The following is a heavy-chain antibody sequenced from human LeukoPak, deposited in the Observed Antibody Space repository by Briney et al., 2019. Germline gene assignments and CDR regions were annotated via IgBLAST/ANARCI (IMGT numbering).Heavy chain of an antibody. CDR1: GGSISSYY. J-gene: IGHJ4*02. Sequence: SETLSLTCTVSGGSISSYYWSWIRQPPGKGPEWIGYIYYSGSTNYNPSLKSRVTISVDTSKNQFSLKLTSVTAADTAGYYCARLGIGVVPSAMLGDYYFDYWGQGTLVTVSS. CDR2: IYYSGST. V-gene: IGHV4-59*08. CDR3: ARLGIGVVPSAMLGDYYFDY. D-gene: IGHD2-2*01.